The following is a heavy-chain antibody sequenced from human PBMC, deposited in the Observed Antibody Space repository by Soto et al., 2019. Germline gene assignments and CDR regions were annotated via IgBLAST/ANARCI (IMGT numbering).Heavy chain of an antibody. CDR2: IIPIFGTA. CDR3: ATDEYCTNGVCPLDY. D-gene: IGHD2-8*01. Sequence: QVQLAQSGAEVQKPGSSVKVSCKASGGTFSSYAISWVRQAPGQGLEWMGGIIPIFGTANYAQKFQGRVTITADESTSTAYMELSSLRSEGTAVYYCATDEYCTNGVCPLDYWGQGTLVTVSS. V-gene: IGHV1-69*01. J-gene: IGHJ4*02. CDR1: GGTFSSYA.